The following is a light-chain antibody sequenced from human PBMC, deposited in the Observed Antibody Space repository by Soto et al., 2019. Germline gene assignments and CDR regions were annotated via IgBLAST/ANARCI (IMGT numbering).Light chain of an antibody. CDR3: QQRSSCPLT. Sequence: EIVLTQSPATLSVSPGERATLSCRASESVSSNLAWYQQKPGQAPRLLIRGASTRAAGIPARFSGSGSGTEFTLTISSLEPEDFAVYYCQQRSSCPLTFGGGTKVEIK. CDR2: GAS. V-gene: IGKV3-11*01. CDR1: ESVSSN. J-gene: IGKJ4*01.